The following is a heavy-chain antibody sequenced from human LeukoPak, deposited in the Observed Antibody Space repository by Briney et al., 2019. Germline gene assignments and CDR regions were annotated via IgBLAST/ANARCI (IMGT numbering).Heavy chain of an antibody. CDR3: AKKVVVGATSPYSDFQD. CDR1: GFTFSSYS. V-gene: IGHV3-21*04. J-gene: IGHJ1*01. CDR2: ISSSSSYI. D-gene: IGHD1-26*01. Sequence: GGSLRLSCAASGFTFSSYSMNWLRQAPGKGLEWVSSISSSSSYIYYADSVKGRFTISRDNAKNSLYLQMNSLRAEDTALYYCAKKVVVGATSPYSDFQDWGQGTLVTVSS.